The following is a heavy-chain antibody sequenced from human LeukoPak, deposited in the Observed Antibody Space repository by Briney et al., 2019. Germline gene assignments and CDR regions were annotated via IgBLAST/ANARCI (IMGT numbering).Heavy chain of an antibody. Sequence: TGGSLRLSCTASGFMFSNYGIHWVRQAPAKGLEWVAFIQFDGGKEYYADSVKGRFTISRDNSKHTLYLQMNSLRPEGPAEYYCAKGRGTVIYYYYMDVWGKGATVSVSS. CDR3: AKGRGTVIYYYYMDV. V-gene: IGHV3-30*02. J-gene: IGHJ6*03. CDR1: GFMFSNYG. CDR2: IQFDGGKE. D-gene: IGHD4-17*01.